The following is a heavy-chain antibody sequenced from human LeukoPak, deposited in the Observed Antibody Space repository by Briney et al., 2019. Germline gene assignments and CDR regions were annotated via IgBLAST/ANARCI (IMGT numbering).Heavy chain of an antibody. CDR1: GASIKTYY. J-gene: IGHJ4*02. Sequence: KSSETLSLTCNVSGASIKTYYWTWIRQPPGKGLDYVGYIYSRGSTNYNPSLKSRVTLSVDTSKNQFSLRLRSPTAADTAVYYCARVREGNHLHQFYLDSWGQGTLVTVSS. D-gene: IGHD1-14*01. V-gene: IGHV4-59*01. CDR3: ARVREGNHLHQFYLDS. CDR2: IYSRGST.